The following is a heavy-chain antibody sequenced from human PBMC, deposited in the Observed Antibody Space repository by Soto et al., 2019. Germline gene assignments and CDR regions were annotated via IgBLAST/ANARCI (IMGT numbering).Heavy chain of an antibody. J-gene: IGHJ4*02. D-gene: IGHD3-22*01. V-gene: IGHV3-30-3*01. Sequence: QVQLVESGGGVVQPGRSLRLSCAASGFTFSSYAMHWVRQAPGKGLEWVAVISDDGSDKYYADSVKGRFTVSRDNSKNTLYLKRTSLRPEDTALYYGAKAEDSIGNYIFSIGYWGQGTRVNVSS. CDR2: ISDDGSDK. CDR1: GFTFSSYA. CDR3: AKAEDSIGNYIFSIGY.